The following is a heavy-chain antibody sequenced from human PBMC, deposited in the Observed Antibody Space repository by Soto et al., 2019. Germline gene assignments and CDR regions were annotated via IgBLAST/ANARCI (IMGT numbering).Heavy chain of an antibody. J-gene: IGHJ3*02. CDR3: ARECYDYIWGSYRVDAFDI. V-gene: IGHV1-8*01. CDR1: GYTFTSYD. CDR2: MNPNSGNT. D-gene: IGHD3-16*02. Sequence: GASVKVSCKASGYTFTSYDINWVRQATGQGLEWMGWMNPNSGNTGYAQKFQGRVTMTRSTSISTAYMELSSLRSEDTAVYYCARECYDYIWGSYRVDAFDIWGQGTMVTVSS.